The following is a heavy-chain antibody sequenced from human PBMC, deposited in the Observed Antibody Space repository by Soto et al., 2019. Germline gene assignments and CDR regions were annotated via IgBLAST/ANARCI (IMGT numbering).Heavy chain of an antibody. CDR3: ARHEGYYGSPAAGRFDY. Sequence: EVQLVQSGAEVKKPGESLKISCKGSGYSFTSYWIGWVRQMPGKGLEWMGIIYPGDSETRYSPSFQGQVTISADKSISTAYLQWLSLKASDTAMYYCARHEGYYGSPAAGRFDYWGQGPLVTVSS. CDR1: GYSFTSYW. V-gene: IGHV5-51*01. D-gene: IGHD3-10*01. J-gene: IGHJ4*02. CDR2: IYPGDSET.